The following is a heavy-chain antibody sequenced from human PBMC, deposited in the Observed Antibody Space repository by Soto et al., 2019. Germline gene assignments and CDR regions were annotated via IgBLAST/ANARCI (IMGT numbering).Heavy chain of an antibody. V-gene: IGHV1-3*01. D-gene: IGHD2-2*01. J-gene: IGHJ6*02. CDR3: ARDQTARVPAAPYYYSGMDV. CDR1: GYTFSSYA. Sequence: ASVKVSCKASGYTFSSYAMHWVRQAPGQRLEWMGWINAGNGNTKYSQKFQGRVTITRDTSASTAYMELSSLRSEDTAVYYCARDQTARVPAAPYYYSGMDVWGQGTTVTVSS. CDR2: INAGNGNT.